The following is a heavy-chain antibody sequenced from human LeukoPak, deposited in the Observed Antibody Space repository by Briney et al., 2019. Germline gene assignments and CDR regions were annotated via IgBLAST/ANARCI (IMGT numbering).Heavy chain of an antibody. Sequence: ASVKVSCKASGYTFTSYDINWVRQATGQGLEWMGWMNPNSGNTGYAQKFQGRVTITRNTSISTAYMEPSSLRSEDTAVYYCARYGSGSYYKSAFDYWGQGTLVTVSS. D-gene: IGHD3-10*01. V-gene: IGHV1-8*03. CDR3: ARYGSGSYYKSAFDY. J-gene: IGHJ4*02. CDR1: GYTFTSYD. CDR2: MNPNSGNT.